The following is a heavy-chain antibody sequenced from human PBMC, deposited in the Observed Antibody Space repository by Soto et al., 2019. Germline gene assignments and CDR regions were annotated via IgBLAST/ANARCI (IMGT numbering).Heavy chain of an antibody. J-gene: IGHJ3*02. V-gene: IGHV4-31*03. Sequence: QVQLQESGPGLVKPSQTLCLTCTVSGGSISSGGYYWSWIRQHPGKGLEWIGYIYYSGSTYYNPSLKSRVTISVDTSKNQFSLKLSSVTAADTAVYYCARDQADGYPSGAFDIWGQGTMVTVSS. CDR1: GGSISSGGYY. CDR2: IYYSGST. CDR3: ARDQADGYPSGAFDI. D-gene: IGHD5-12*01.